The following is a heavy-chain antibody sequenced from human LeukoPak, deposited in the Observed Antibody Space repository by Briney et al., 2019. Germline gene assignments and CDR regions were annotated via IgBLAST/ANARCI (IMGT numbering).Heavy chain of an antibody. CDR1: GGSISTYY. D-gene: IGHD1-26*01. Sequence: PSETLSLTCTVSGGSISTYYWSWIRQPPGEGLEWIGSIYYSGTTHSNPSLKSRATISVDTSKNHLSLKVNSVTAADTAVYYCARGASGTLYDAFDIWGRGTMVTVYS. J-gene: IGHJ3*02. CDR2: IYYSGTT. V-gene: IGHV4-59*01. CDR3: ARGASGTLYDAFDI.